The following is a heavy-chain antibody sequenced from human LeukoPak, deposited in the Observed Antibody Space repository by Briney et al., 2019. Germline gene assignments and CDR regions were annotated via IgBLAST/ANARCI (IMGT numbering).Heavy chain of an antibody. CDR3: ARGPVVVPAAILAGTDNWFDP. V-gene: IGHV4-30-4*01. D-gene: IGHD2-2*02. Sequence: KASETLSLTCTVSGGSISSGDYYWSWIRQPPGTGLEWIGYIYYSGSTYYNPSLKSRVTISVDTSKNQFSLKLSSVTAADTAVYYCARGPVVVPAAILAGTDNWFDPWGQGTLVTVSS. J-gene: IGHJ5*02. CDR2: IYYSGST. CDR1: GGSISSGDYY.